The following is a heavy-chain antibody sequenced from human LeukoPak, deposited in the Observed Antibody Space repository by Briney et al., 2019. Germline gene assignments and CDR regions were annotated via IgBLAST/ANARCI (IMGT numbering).Heavy chain of an antibody. Sequence: GGSLRLSCAAPGLTFSSYAMSWVRQAPGKGLEWVSAISGSGGSTYYADSVKGRFTISRDNSKNTLYLQMNSLRAEDTAVYYCAKGKGWFGEFFDYWGQGTLVTVSS. J-gene: IGHJ4*02. CDR3: AKGKGWFGEFFDY. D-gene: IGHD3-10*01. CDR2: ISGSGGST. CDR1: GLTFSSYA. V-gene: IGHV3-23*01.